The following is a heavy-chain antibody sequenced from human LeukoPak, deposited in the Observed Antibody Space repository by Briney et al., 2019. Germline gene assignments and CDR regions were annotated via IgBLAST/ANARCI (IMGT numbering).Heavy chain of an antibody. CDR1: GYTFTTYG. D-gene: IGHD5-24*01. V-gene: IGHV1-18*01. CDR2: ISGYNGNT. J-gene: IGHJ3*02. CDR3: ARDTVEMATNDAFDI. Sequence: ALVKVSCKASGYTFTTYGISWVRQAPGQGLEWMGWISGYNGNTNYAQKLQGRVTMTTDTSTSTAYMELRSLRSDDTAVYYCARDTVEMATNDAFDIWGQGTMVTVSS.